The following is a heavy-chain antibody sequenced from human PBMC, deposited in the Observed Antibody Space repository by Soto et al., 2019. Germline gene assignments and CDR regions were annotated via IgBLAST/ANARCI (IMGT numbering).Heavy chain of an antibody. CDR3: TRSGDVVVPAAIMCLDY. D-gene: IGHD2-2*01. CDR2: ISSSGDRT. Sequence: EVQMVESGEGLVQPWGSLRLSCAASGFTFSSYAMHTVRHAPGKGLEYVSAISSSGDRTYYADSVKGRFTISRDNYKNTLYLQMGSLRAEDMAVYYCTRSGDVVVPAAIMCLDYWGQGTLVTVSS. J-gene: IGHJ4*02. CDR1: GFTFSSYA. V-gene: IGHV3-64*02.